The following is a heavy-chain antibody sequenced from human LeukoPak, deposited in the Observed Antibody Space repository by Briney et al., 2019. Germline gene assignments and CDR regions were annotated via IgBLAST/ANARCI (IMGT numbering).Heavy chain of an antibody. CDR3: AREEAKYYYDSSGYYYYYYGMDV. Sequence: AGGSLRLSCAASGFTFSSYGMHWVRQAPGKGLEWVAVMWYDGSNKYYADSVKGRFTISRDNSKNTLYLQMNSLRAGDTAVYYCAREEAKYYYDSSGYYYYYYGMDVWGQGTTVTVSS. J-gene: IGHJ6*02. CDR1: GFTFSSYG. D-gene: IGHD3-22*01. V-gene: IGHV3-33*01. CDR2: MWYDGSNK.